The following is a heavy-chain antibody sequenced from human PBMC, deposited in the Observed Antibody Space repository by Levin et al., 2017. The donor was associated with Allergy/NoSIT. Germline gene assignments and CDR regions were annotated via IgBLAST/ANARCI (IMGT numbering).Heavy chain of an antibody. J-gene: IGHJ4*02. CDR1: GGTFSSYT. Sequence: ASVKVSCKASGGTFSSYTISWVRQAPGQGLEWMGRIIPILGIANYAQKFQGRVTITADKSTSTAYMELSSLRSEDTAVYYCARGKGVVVQDYWGQGTLVTVSS. V-gene: IGHV1-69*02. CDR2: IIPILGIA. D-gene: IGHD2-2*01. CDR3: ARGKGVVVQDY.